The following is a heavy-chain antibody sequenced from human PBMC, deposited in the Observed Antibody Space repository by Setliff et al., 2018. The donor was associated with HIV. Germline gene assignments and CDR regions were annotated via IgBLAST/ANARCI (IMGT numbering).Heavy chain of an antibody. CDR3: ARDLGYYDSSGYYY. CDR1: GYTFTGYY. D-gene: IGHD3-22*01. V-gene: IGHV1-2*04. CDR2: INPKSGGT. Sequence: ASVKVSCKASGYTFTGYYMHWVRQAPGQGLEWMGWINPKSGGTNYAQKFRGWVTMTRDTSISTAYMELSRLRSDDTAVYYCARDLGYYDSSGYYYWGQGTLVTVSS. J-gene: IGHJ4*02.